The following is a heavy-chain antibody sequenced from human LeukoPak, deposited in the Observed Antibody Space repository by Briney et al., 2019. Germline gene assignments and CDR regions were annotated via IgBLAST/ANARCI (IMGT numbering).Heavy chain of an antibody. CDR1: GYTFTSYD. CDR2: VNPISGNT. CDR3: ARRSDDYDSSAYYH. Sequence: GASVQVSRKTSGYTFTSYDLNWVRQATGQGLEWMGWVNPISGNTGYAQKFQGRVTMTMDPSISTAYMELSSLRSEDTAVYYCARRSDDYDSSAYYHWGQGTLVTVSS. J-gene: IGHJ4*02. V-gene: IGHV1-8*01. D-gene: IGHD3-22*01.